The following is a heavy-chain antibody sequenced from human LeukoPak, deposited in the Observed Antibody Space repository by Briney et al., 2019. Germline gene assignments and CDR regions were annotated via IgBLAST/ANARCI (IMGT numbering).Heavy chain of an antibody. J-gene: IGHJ4*02. D-gene: IGHD1-26*01. V-gene: IGHV3-23*01. CDR2: ISGSGGST. Sequence: GGSLRLSCAASGFTFSSYGMSWVRQAPGKGLEWVSAISGSGGSTYYAYSVKGRFTISRDNSKNTLYLQMNSLRAEDTAVYYCAKVGATLLHFDYWGQGTLVTVSS. CDR1: GFTFSSYG. CDR3: AKVGATLLHFDY.